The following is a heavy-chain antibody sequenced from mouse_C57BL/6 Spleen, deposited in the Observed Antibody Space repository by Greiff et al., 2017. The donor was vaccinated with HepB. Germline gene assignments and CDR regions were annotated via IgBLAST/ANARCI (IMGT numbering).Heavy chain of an antibody. CDR3: ARVKGSSSYYAMDY. CDR2: ISYDGSN. CDR1: GYSITSGYY. V-gene: IGHV3-6*01. J-gene: IGHJ4*01. Sequence: EVKLQESGPGLVKPSQSLSLTCSVTGYSITSGYYWNWIRQIPGNKLEWMGYISYDGSNNYNPSLKNRISITRDTSKNQMFLKLNSVTTEDTATYYCARVKGSSSYYAMDYWGQGTSVTVSS. D-gene: IGHD1-1*01.